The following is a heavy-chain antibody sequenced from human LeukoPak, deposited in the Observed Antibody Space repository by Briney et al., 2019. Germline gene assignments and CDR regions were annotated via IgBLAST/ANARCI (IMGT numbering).Heavy chain of an antibody. D-gene: IGHD6-13*01. J-gene: IGHJ4*02. Sequence: PGGSLRLSCAASGFTFSSYSMNWVRQAPGKGLEWVSSISSSSYIYYADSVKGRFTISRDNAKNSLYLQMNSLRAEDTAVYYCARDRQSSRIAAAGTFDYWGQGTLVTVSS. CDR2: ISSSSYI. V-gene: IGHV3-21*01. CDR1: GFTFSSYS. CDR3: ARDRQSSRIAAAGTFDY.